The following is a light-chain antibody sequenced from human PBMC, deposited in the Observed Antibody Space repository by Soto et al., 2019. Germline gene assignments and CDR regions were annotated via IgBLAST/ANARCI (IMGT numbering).Light chain of an antibody. V-gene: IGKV3-11*01. CDR3: QQRSNWPIT. CDR1: QSVSSY. J-gene: IGKJ3*01. CDR2: DAS. Sequence: EIVLTQSPATLSLSPGERATLSCRASQSVSSYLAWYQQKPGQAPMLLIYDASNRATAIPARFSGSGSGTDFTLTISSLEPEDFAVYYCQQRSNWPITFGPGTKVEIK.